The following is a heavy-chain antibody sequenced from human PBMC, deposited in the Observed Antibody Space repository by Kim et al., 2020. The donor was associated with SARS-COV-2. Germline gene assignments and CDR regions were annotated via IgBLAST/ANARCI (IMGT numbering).Heavy chain of an antibody. CDR3: ARVGEYYDFWSGYYQYYFDF. D-gene: IGHD3-3*01. CDR1: GYTFTSYG. V-gene: IGHV1-18*01. CDR2: ISAYNGNT. Sequence: ASVKVSCKASGYTFTSYGISWVRQAPGQGLEWMGWISAYNGNTNYAQKLQGRVTMTTDTSTSTAYMELRSLRSDDTAVYYCARVGEYYDFWSGYYQYYFDFWGQGTLVTVSS. J-gene: IGHJ4*02.